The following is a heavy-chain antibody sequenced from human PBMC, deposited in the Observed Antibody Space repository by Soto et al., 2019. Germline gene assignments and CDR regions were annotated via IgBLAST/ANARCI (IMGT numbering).Heavy chain of an antibody. CDR1: GGTFSSYA. CDR3: ARVSDYGDLLY. J-gene: IGHJ4*02. D-gene: IGHD4-17*01. V-gene: IGHV1-69*06. CDR2: IIPIFGTA. Sequence: ASVKVSCKASGGTFSSYAISWARQAPGQGLEWVGGIIPIFGTANYAQKFQGRVTITADKSTSTAYMELSSLRSEDTAVYYCARVSDYGDLLYWGQGTLVTVSS.